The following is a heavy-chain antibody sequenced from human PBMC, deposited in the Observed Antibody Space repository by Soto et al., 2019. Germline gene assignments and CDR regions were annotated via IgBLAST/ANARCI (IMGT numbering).Heavy chain of an antibody. V-gene: IGHV1-18*01. CDR2: ISPSNGQT. J-gene: IGHJ4*02. CDR1: GYTFSNFG. D-gene: IGHD3-3*01. Sequence: GASVKVSCKGSGYTFSNFGLSWVRQAPGQGLEWMGWISPSNGQTIYAQNFHGRVTMTTDTSTATAHMELRSLISDDTAVYYCARVIMIFGVANLGSYFDYWGQGTRVTVSS. CDR3: ARVIMIFGVANLGSYFDY.